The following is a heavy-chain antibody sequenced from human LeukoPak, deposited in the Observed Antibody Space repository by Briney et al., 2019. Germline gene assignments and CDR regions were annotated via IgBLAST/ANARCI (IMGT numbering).Heavy chain of an antibody. Sequence: PSETLSLTCTVSGGSISSSSHYWGWIRQPPGTGLEWIGSIYYSGSTYYNPSLKSRVTISVDTSKNQFSLKLSSVTAADTAVYYCARDDGGSSGHDFGSFDYWGQGTLVTVSS. CDR2: IYYSGST. D-gene: IGHD6-25*01. CDR3: ARDDGGSSGHDFGSFDY. V-gene: IGHV4-39*07. J-gene: IGHJ4*02. CDR1: GGSISSSSHY.